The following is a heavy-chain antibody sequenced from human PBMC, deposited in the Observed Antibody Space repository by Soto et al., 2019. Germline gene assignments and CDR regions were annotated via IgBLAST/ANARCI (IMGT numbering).Heavy chain of an antibody. CDR2: IYPGDSDT. Sequence: GESLKISCKGSGYSFTSYWIGWVRQMPGKGLEWMGIIYPGDSDTRYSPSFQGRFTISRDNSKNTLYLQMNSLRAEDTAVYYCAKDPGYSSGWYGYWGQGTLVTVSS. CDR1: GYSFTSYW. CDR3: AKDPGYSSGWYGY. J-gene: IGHJ4*02. D-gene: IGHD6-19*01. V-gene: IGHV5-51*01.